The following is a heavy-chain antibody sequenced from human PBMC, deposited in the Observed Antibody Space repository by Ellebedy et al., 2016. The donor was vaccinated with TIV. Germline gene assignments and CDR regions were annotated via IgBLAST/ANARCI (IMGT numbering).Heavy chain of an antibody. J-gene: IGHJ4*02. CDR3: AKGSSSGFNYDRVGFQY. V-gene: IGHV3-23*01. CDR1: GFTFTNFA. D-gene: IGHD3-22*01. CDR2: ISGGGDNT. Sequence: GGSLRLSCAASGFTFTNFAMHWVRQAPGKGLEWLSVISGGGDNTYNADSVKGRFTITRDNSKNTLFLQMTRLTTEDTAVYYCAKGSSSGFNYDRVGFQYWGQGTLVTVSS.